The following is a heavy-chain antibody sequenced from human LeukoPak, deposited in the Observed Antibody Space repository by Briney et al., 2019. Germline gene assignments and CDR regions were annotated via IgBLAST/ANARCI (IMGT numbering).Heavy chain of an antibody. V-gene: IGHV1-18*01. J-gene: IGHJ4*02. CDR1: GYTFTSYG. Sequence: ASVKVSCKASGYTFTSYGISWVRQAPGQGLEWMGWLSAYNGNTNYAQKLQGRVTMTTDTSTSTAYMELRSLRSDDTAVYYCARAKGFYDSSGYFSLIDYWGQGTLVTVSS. D-gene: IGHD3-22*01. CDR3: ARAKGFYDSSGYFSLIDY. CDR2: LSAYNGNT.